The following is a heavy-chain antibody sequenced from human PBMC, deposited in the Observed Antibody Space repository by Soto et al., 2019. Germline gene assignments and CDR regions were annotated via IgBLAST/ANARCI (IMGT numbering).Heavy chain of an antibody. CDR2: INTDGSST. D-gene: IGHD2-2*01. CDR3: ARIGSFSSSL. CDR1: GFAFSSYN. V-gene: IGHV3-74*01. Sequence: GGSLRLSCAASGFAFSSYNMHWVRQAPGKGPVWVSRINTDGSSTDYADSVKGRFTISRDNAKNTLFLQMNNLRAEDTAVYYCARIGSFSSSLWGQGTLVTVSS. J-gene: IGHJ4*02.